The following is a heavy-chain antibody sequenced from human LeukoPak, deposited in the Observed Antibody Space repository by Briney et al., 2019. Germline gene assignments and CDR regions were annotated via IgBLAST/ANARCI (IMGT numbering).Heavy chain of an antibody. V-gene: IGHV4-59*01. CDR1: GGSISSYY. CDR2: IYYSGST. D-gene: IGHD1-26*01. Sequence: SETLSLTCTVSGGSISSYYWSWIRQPPGKGLEWIGYIYYSGSTNYNPSLKSRVTISVDTSKNQFSLKLSSVTAADTAVYYCARYSGSYYWFDPWGQGTLVTVSS. CDR3: ARYSGSYYWFDP. J-gene: IGHJ5*02.